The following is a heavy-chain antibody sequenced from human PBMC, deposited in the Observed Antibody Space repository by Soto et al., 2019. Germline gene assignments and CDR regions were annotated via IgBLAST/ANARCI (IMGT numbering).Heavy chain of an antibody. CDR3: ARVDPRGVAVVRDY. D-gene: IGHD3-10*01. CDR1: GNTFASHG. J-gene: IGHJ4*02. CDR2: ISGFNGQT. Sequence: QVQLVQSGPEVKKPGASVKVSCKASGNTFASHGFSWVRQAPGQGLEWMGWISGFNGQTNYALKFQGRLTFTTDSSTSAAYMERRSLRSDDTAVYFCARVDPRGVAVVRDYWGQGTLVTVSS. V-gene: IGHV1-18*01.